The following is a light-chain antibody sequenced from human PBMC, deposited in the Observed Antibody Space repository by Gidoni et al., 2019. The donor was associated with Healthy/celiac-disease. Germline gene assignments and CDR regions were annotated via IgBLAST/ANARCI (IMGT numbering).Light chain of an antibody. V-gene: IGKV3-11*01. CDR3: QQRSNWPRGT. Sequence: ESGLTQCPATLSLSPGEGATLSCTASQSMTNNLAWYQQKPGQPPRLLIFDASTRATGVPARFSASGSGTDFTLTISSLDLEDFAIYYCQQRSNWPRGTFGGGTKLEIK. CDR2: DAS. J-gene: IGKJ4*01. CDR1: QSMTNN.